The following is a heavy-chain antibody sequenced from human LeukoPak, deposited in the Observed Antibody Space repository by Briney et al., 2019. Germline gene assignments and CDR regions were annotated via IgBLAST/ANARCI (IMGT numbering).Heavy chain of an antibody. V-gene: IGHV4-31*03. J-gene: IGHJ4*02. D-gene: IGHD3-3*01. CDR2: IYYSGST. CDR1: GGSISSGGYY. CDR3: ARANYDFWSGYLSTPNYFDY. Sequence: SQTLSLTCTVSGGSISSGGYYWSWIRQHPGKGLEWIGYIYYSGSTYYNPSLKSRVTISVDTSKNQFSLKLSSVTAADTAVYYCARANYDFWSGYLSTPNYFDYWGQGTLVTVSS.